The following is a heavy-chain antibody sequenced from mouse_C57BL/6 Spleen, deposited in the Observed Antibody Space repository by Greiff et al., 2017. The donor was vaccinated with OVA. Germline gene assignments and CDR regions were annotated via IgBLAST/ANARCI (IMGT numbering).Heavy chain of an antibody. CDR1: GYTFTSYT. CDR3: ARAGATEDYAMDY. Sequence: QVQLQQSGAELARPGASVKMSCKASGYTFTSYTMHWVKQRPGQGLEWIGYINPSSGYTKYNQKFKDKATLTADKSSSTAYMQLSSLTSEDSAVYYCARAGATEDYAMDYWGQGTSVTVSS. D-gene: IGHD3-1*01. V-gene: IGHV1-4*01. CDR2: INPSSGYT. J-gene: IGHJ4*01.